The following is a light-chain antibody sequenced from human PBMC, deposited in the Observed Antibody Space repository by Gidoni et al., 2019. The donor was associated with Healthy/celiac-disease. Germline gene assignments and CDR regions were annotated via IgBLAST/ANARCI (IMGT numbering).Light chain of an antibody. V-gene: IGLV1-40*01. J-gene: IGLJ3*02. Sequence: QSVLTQPPSVSGAPGQRVTISCTGSSSNIGAGYDLHWYQQLPGTAPKLLIYGNSNRPSGVPDRFSGSKPGTSASLAITGLQAEDEADYYCQSYDSSLSGWVFGGGTKLTVL. CDR1: SSNIGAGYD. CDR3: QSYDSSLSGWV. CDR2: GNS.